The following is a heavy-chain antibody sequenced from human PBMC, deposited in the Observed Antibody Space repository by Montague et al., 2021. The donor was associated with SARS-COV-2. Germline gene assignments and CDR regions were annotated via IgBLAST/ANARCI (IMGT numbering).Heavy chain of an antibody. V-gene: IGHV3-7*01. CDR3: ARNEL. Sequence: SLRLSCAASGFTIRNYWMSWVRQAPGKGPEWVANIHQDGGAKDYVDSVKGRFTISRDNAKNRLYLEMNSLRVEDSAIYYCARNELWGQGTLVTVSS. J-gene: IGHJ4*02. CDR1: GFTIRNYW. CDR2: IHQDGGAK.